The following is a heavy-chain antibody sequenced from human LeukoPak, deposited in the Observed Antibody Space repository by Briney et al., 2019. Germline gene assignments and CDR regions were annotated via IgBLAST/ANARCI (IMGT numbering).Heavy chain of an antibody. J-gene: IGHJ4*02. CDR3: ARIWFGDPTVFDY. D-gene: IGHD3-10*01. CDR2: ISGSSSYI. CDR1: GFTFSSYS. V-gene: IGHV3-21*01. Sequence: KPGGSLRLSCAASGFTFSSYSMNWVRQAPGKGLEWVSSISGSSSYIYYAYSVKGRFTISRDNAKNSLHLQMNSLRAEDTAVYYCARIWFGDPTVFDYWGQGTLVTVSS.